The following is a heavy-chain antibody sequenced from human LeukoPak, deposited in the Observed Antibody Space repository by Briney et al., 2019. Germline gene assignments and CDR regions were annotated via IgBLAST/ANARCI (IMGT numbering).Heavy chain of an antibody. J-gene: IGHJ4*02. V-gene: IGHV3-23*01. CDR3: AKSPAADTPYYFDY. D-gene: IGHD6-13*01. Sequence: GGSLRLSCAASGFTFSSHAMSWVRQAPGKGLEWVSAISGSGSNTYYADSVKGRFTISRDNSKNTLYLQMNSLRAEDTAVYYCAKSPAADTPYYFDYWGQGTMVTVSS. CDR1: GFTFSSHA. CDR2: ISGSGSNT.